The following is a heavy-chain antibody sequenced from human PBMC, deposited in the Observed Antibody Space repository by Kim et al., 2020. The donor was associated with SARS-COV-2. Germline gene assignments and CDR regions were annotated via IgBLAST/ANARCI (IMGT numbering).Heavy chain of an antibody. CDR3: AKDGYCSSTSCLREGYNWFDP. Sequence: GGSLRLSCAASGFTFDDYAMHWVRQAPGKGLEWVSLISGDGGSTYYADSVKGRFTISRDNSKNSLYLQMNSLRTEDTALYYCAKDGYCSSTSCLREGYNWFDPWGQGTLVTVSS. CDR2: ISGDGGST. D-gene: IGHD2-2*01. J-gene: IGHJ5*02. V-gene: IGHV3-43*02. CDR1: GFTFDDYA.